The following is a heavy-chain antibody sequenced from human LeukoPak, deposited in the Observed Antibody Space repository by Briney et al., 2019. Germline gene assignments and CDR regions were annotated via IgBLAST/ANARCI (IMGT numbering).Heavy chain of an antibody. V-gene: IGHV3-33*01. CDR1: GFMFSSYG. J-gene: IGHJ4*02. CDR2: MWYDGGNK. CDR3: ARDYGSGSYLLDY. D-gene: IGHD3-10*01. Sequence: TGGAQRLSCAATGFMFSSYGMHWVRQAPGKGLEWVAAMWYDGGNKYHADSVKGRFTISRDNSKNTLYLQMNSLRAEDTAVYYCARDYGSGSYLLDYWGQGTLVTVSS.